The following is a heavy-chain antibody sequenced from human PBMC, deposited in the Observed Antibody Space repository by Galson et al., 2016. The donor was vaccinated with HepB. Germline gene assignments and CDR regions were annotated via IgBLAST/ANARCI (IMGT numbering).Heavy chain of an antibody. CDR3: ARDGDTGHYFDY. CDR1: GGSISSDY. CDR2: IYYTGST. J-gene: IGHJ4*02. D-gene: IGHD5-18*01. V-gene: IGHV4-59*01. Sequence: SETLSLTCTVSGGSISSDYWSWVRQPPGKGLEWIGYIYYTGSTTSNPSLKSRVTISIDTPKNQFSLRLSSVTAADTAVYYCARDGDTGHYFDYWSQGTLVTVSS.